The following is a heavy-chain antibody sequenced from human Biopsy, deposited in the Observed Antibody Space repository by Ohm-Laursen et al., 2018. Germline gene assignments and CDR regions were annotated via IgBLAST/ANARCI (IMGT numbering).Heavy chain of an antibody. V-gene: IGHV1-18*01. CDR2: ISPYNDKT. D-gene: IGHD2/OR15-2a*01. Sequence: AASVKVSCKASGYTFTSYDISWVRQAPGQGLEWMGWISPYNDKTSYPPKLQDRVTMTADTSTNTAHMELRSLGSDDTTVYYCARVFCTSTTCYGLLDNWGQGTVVTVSS. CDR1: GYTFTSYD. CDR3: ARVFCTSTTCYGLLDN. J-gene: IGHJ4*02.